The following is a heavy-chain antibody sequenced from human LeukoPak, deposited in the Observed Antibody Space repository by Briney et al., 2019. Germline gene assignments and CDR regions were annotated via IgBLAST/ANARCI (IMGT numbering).Heavy chain of an antibody. CDR1: GFSFSSYE. CDR3: ARDLNGYFDY. Sequence: GGSLRLSCAASGFSFSSYEMNWVRQAPGKGREWISYINSNGRNIDYADSVKGRFTISRDNSKNTLYLQMNSLRAEDTAVYYCARDLNGYFDYWGQGTLVTVSS. CDR2: INSNGRNI. J-gene: IGHJ4*02. D-gene: IGHD3-9*01. V-gene: IGHV3-48*03.